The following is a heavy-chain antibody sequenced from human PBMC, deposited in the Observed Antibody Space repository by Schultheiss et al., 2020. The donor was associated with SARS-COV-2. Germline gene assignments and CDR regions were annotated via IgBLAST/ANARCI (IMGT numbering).Heavy chain of an antibody. J-gene: IGHJ6*03. D-gene: IGHD3-10*01. CDR1: GGSFSGYY. Sequence: SQTLSLTCAVYGGSFSGYYWSWIRQPPGKGLEWIGEINHSGSTNYNPSLKSRVTISVDTSKNQFSLKLSSVTAADTAVYYCARVRPYGSGSYYMDVWGKGTTVTVSS. V-gene: IGHV4-34*01. CDR2: INHSGST. CDR3: ARVRPYGSGSYYMDV.